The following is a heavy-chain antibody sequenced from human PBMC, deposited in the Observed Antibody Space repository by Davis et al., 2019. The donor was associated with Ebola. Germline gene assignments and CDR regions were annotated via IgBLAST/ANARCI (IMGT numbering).Heavy chain of an antibody. J-gene: IGHJ3*02. V-gene: IGHV4-59*08. CDR2: IYYSGST. CDR3: ARLRGYYDSSGYSAFDI. Sequence: GSLRLSCTASGCPISSYHWRCIRQPPGKGLEWIGYIYYSGSTNYNPSLKSRVTISVDTSKNQFSLKLSSVTAADTAVYYCARLRGYYDSSGYSAFDIWGQGTMVTVSS. CDR1: GCPISSYH. D-gene: IGHD3-22*01.